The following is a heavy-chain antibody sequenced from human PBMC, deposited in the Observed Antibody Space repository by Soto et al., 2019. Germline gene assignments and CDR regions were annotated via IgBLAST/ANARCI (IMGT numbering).Heavy chain of an antibody. CDR2: IIPIFGTA. CDR1: GGTFSSYA. CDR3: ALNIAVAGPVGNFDY. D-gene: IGHD6-19*01. V-gene: IGHV1-69*01. Sequence: QVQLVQSGAEVKKPGSSVKVSCKASGGTFSSYAISWVRQAPGQGLEWMGGIIPIFGTANYAQKFQGRVTITADESTSTAYRELSSLRSEDTAVSYCALNIAVAGPVGNFDYWGQGTLVTVSS. J-gene: IGHJ4*02.